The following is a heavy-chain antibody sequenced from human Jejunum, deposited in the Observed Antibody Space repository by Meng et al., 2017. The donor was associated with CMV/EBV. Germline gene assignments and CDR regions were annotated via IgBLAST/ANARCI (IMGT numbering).Heavy chain of an antibody. CDR3: ARVRRSGSRPQCFDY. D-gene: IGHD1-26*01. J-gene: IGHJ4*02. Sequence: LTLRSYWMSWGRQAPGKGLEWVANIKEDGSEKYYVDSVKGRFTISRDNAKESLFLQMKSLRAEDTAVYYCARVRRSGSRPQCFDYWGQGTLVTVSS. CDR1: LTLRSYW. V-gene: IGHV3-7*04. CDR2: IKEDGSEK.